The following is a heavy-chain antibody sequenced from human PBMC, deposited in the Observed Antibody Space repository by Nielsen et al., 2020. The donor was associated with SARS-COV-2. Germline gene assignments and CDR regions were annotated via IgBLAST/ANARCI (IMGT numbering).Heavy chain of an antibody. CDR2: INAGNGNT. V-gene: IGHV1-3*01. CDR3: ARHLRGYIDY. CDR1: RYSFASYS. Sequence: ASVKVSCKASRYSFASYSMHWVRQAPGQRLEWMGWINAGNGNTRYSQKFQGRVTITRATSASTAYMELSSLRSEDTAVYYCARHLRGYIDYWGQGTLVTVSS. J-gene: IGHJ4*02.